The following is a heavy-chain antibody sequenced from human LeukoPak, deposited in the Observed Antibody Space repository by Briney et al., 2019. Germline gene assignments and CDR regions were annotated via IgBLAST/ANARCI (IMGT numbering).Heavy chain of an antibody. CDR2: INPNSGGT. V-gene: IGHV1-2*02. J-gene: IGHJ5*02. Sequence: ASVKVSCKASGYTFTGYYMHWVRQAPGQGLEWMGWINPNSGGTNYAQKFQGRVTMTRDTSISTAYMELSRLRSDDTAVYYCARERVIDWNYGVIGGFAPWGQGTLVTVSS. CDR1: GYTFTGYY. D-gene: IGHD1-7*01. CDR3: ARERVIDWNYGVIGGFAP.